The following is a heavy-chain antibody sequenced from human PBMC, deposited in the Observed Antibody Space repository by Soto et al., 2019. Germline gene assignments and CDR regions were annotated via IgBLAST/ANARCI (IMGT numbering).Heavy chain of an antibody. CDR1: CGSFNGYY. V-gene: IGHV4-34*04. Sequence: PXXTLSLTCAVYCGSFNGYYWSWIRQPPGKGLEWIGEIXHSGSXNNNTYIKTRXXISIDTSXXQFYLKLSSVTAADTAVYYCARISFQQQLVVDYWGQGTLVTVSS. J-gene: IGHJ4*02. CDR2: IXHSGSX. D-gene: IGHD6-13*01. CDR3: ARISFQQQLVVDY.